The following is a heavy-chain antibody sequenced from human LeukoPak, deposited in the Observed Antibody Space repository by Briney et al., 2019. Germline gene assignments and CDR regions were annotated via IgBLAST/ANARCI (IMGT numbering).Heavy chain of an antibody. D-gene: IGHD2-15*01. J-gene: IGHJ4*02. Sequence: GGSLRLSCAASGFTLSSYWMHWVRQGPGKGLVWVSYINSDGSNTNYADSVKGRFTISRDNAENTLYLQMNSLRAEDTAVYYCARVAAGVRHYRHFDSWGQGTLVTVSS. CDR3: ARVAAGVRHYRHFDS. V-gene: IGHV3-74*01. CDR2: INSDGSNT. CDR1: GFTLSSYW.